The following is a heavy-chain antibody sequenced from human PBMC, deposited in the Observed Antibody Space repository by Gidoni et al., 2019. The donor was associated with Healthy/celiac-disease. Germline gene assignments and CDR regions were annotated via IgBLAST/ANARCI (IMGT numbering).Heavy chain of an antibody. J-gene: IGHJ4*02. CDR2: IIPIFGTA. Sequence: QAQLVQSGAESKKPGSSVKVSCNASGGTFSSYAISWVRQAPGQGLEWMGGIIPIFGTANYAQKFQGRVTITADESTSTAYMELSSLRSEDTAVYYCARARELLGYFDYWGQGTLVTVSS. V-gene: IGHV1-69*01. D-gene: IGHD1-26*01. CDR1: GGTFSSYA. CDR3: ARARELLGYFDY.